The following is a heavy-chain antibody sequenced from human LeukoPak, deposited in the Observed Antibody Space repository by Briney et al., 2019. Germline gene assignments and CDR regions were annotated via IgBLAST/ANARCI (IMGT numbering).Heavy chain of an antibody. CDR3: ARDPGRYDSSGYTAKNYYYYYMDV. Sequence: ASVKVSCKASGYTFTGYYMHWVRQAPGQGLEWMGWINPNSGGTNYAQKFQGRVTMTRDTSTSTVYMELSSLRSEDTAVYYCARDPGRYDSSGYTAKNYYYYYMDVWGKGTTVTISS. CDR2: INPNSGGT. CDR1: GYTFTGYY. J-gene: IGHJ6*03. D-gene: IGHD3-22*01. V-gene: IGHV1-2*02.